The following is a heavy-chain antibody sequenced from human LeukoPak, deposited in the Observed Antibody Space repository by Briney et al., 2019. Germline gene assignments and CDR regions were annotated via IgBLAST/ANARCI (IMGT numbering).Heavy chain of an antibody. CDR3: ARGTKRYCSSTSCYTMSKGHYFDY. CDR1: GGSFSGYY. J-gene: IGHJ4*02. V-gene: IGHV4-34*01. Sequence: PAETLSLTCAVYGGSFSGYYWSWIRQPPGKGLEWIGEINHSGSTNYNPSLKSRVTISVDTSKNQFSLKLSSVTAADTAVYYSARGTKRYCSSTSCYTMSKGHYFDYWGQGTLVTVSS. CDR2: INHSGST. D-gene: IGHD2-2*02.